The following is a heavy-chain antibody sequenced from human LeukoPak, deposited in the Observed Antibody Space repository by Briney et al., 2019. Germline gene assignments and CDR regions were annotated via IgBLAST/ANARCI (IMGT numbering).Heavy chain of an antibody. CDR3: VSFYETY. J-gene: IGHJ4*02. V-gene: IGHV3-74*01. CDR1: VNYW. CDR2: INSDGSWT. Sequence: GGSLRLSCAASVNYWMHWFRQAPGKGLVWVSHINSDGSWTSYADSVKGRFTISKDNAKNTVYLQMNSLRAEDTAVYYCVSFYETYWGRGTLVTVSS. D-gene: IGHD2/OR15-2a*01.